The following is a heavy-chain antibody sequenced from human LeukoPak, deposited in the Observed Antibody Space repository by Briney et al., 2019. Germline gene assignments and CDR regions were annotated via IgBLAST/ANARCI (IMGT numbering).Heavy chain of an antibody. CDR2: ISYDGSNE. D-gene: IGHD5-18*01. CDR1: GFIFSSYG. V-gene: IGHV3-30*18. J-gene: IGHJ3*02. Sequence: GGSLRLSCAASGFIFSSYGMHWVRQAPGKGLEWVAVISYDGSNEYYADSVKGRFTVSRDNSKDTMYLQMNSLRTEDTALYYCAKDFGRGGYSFFDIWGQGTMVTVSS. CDR3: AKDFGRGGYSFFDI.